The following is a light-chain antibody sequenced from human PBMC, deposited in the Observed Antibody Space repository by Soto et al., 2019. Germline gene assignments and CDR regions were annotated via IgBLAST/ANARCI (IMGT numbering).Light chain of an antibody. V-gene: IGKV1-5*03. CDR1: QTIISW. CDR3: QHYNSYSEA. Sequence: IQMTQSPSTLSGSVGERVTITCRASQTIISWLAWYQQNPGKATKLLIYKASTLKSGVPSRFSGSGSGTEFTLTISSLQPDDFATYYCQHYNSYSEAFGQGTKVDIK. J-gene: IGKJ1*01. CDR2: KAS.